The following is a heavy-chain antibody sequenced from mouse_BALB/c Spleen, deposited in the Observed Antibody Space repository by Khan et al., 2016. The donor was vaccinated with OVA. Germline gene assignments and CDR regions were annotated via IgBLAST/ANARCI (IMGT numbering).Heavy chain of an antibody. CDR2: IDPANGDT. V-gene: IGHV14-3*02. Sequence: VQLQQSGAELAKPGASVKLSCTASGFNIKDTYIHWVKQRPEQGLEWIGRIDPANGDTKCDPKFQGKATIKADTSSNTAYLQLSSLTSEDTAVYYCGRLFSHVYGSGWFAYWGQGTLVTVSA. CDR3: GRLFSHVYGSGWFAY. CDR1: GFNIKDTY. J-gene: IGHJ3*01. D-gene: IGHD1-1*01.